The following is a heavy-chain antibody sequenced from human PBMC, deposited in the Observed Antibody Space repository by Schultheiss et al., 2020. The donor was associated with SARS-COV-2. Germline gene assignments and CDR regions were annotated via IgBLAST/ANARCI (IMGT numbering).Heavy chain of an antibody. V-gene: IGHV1-2*02. CDR1: GYTFTGYY. J-gene: IGHJ5*02. CDR3: ARDRGQSGTTIFGVVIRRDNWFDP. Sequence: ASVKVSCKASGYTFTGYYMHWVRQAPGQGLEWMGWINPNSGGTNYAQKFQGRVTMTRDTSISTAYMELSRLRSDDTAVYYCARDRGQSGTTIFGVVIRRDNWFDPWGQGTLVTVSS. CDR2: INPNSGGT. D-gene: IGHD3-3*01.